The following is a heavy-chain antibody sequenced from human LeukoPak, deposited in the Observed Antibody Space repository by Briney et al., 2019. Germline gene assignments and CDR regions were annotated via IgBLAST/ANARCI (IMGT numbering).Heavy chain of an antibody. Sequence: PGGSLRLSCAASGFTFSRYGMHWVRQAPGKGLEWVAVIWYDGSNKYYVDSVKGRVTISRDNSKNTLYLQMNSLRVEDTAVYYCARGSGLVVRGDYFDYWGQGTPVTVSS. V-gene: IGHV3-33*01. CDR2: IWYDGSNK. J-gene: IGHJ4*02. CDR3: ARGSGLVVRGDYFDY. D-gene: IGHD3-10*01. CDR1: GFTFSRYG.